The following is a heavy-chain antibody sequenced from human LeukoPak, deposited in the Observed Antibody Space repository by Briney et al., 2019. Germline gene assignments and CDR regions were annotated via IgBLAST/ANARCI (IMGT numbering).Heavy chain of an antibody. CDR1: GFTFSSFS. CDR3: AREHLGVAAADY. V-gene: IGHV3-7*01. D-gene: IGHD3-3*01. Sequence: GGSLRLSCAASGFTFSSFSMSWVRQAPGKGLEWVANINQDGSEKFYVDSVKGRFTISRDNAKNSLYLQMNSLRAEDTGVYYCAREHLGVAAADYWGQGTLVTVSS. CDR2: INQDGSEK. J-gene: IGHJ4*02.